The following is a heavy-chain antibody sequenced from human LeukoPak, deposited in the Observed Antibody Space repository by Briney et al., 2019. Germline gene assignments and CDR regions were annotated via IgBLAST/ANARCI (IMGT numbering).Heavy chain of an antibody. D-gene: IGHD3-10*01. CDR1: GGSISSYY. J-gene: IGHJ6*03. V-gene: IGHV4-4*07. CDR3: ARDLGVYGSGSYYNRVHYYYMDV. CDR2: IYTSGST. Sequence: PSETLSLTCTVSGGSISSYYWSWIRQPAGKGLEWIGRIYTSGSTNYNPSLKSRVTISVDTSKNQFFLKLSSVTAADTAVYYCARDLGVYGSGSYYNRVHYYYMDVWGKGTTVTISS.